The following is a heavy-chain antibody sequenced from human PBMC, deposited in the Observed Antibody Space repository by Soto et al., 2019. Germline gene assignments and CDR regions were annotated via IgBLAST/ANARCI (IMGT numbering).Heavy chain of an antibody. V-gene: IGHV1-3*01. Sequence: ASVKVSCKASGYTFTSYAMHWVRQAPGQRLEWMGWINAGNGNTKYSQKFQGRVTITRDTSASTAYMELSSLRSEDTAVYYCARGLLWFGESQSGYDRVPRRGFDYWGQGTLVTVSS. CDR1: GYTFTSYA. CDR3: ARGLLWFGESQSGYDRVPRRGFDY. J-gene: IGHJ4*02. D-gene: IGHD3-10*01. CDR2: INAGNGNT.